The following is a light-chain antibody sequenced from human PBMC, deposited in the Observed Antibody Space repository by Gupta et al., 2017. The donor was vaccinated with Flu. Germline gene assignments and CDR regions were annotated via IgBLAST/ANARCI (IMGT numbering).Light chain of an antibody. V-gene: IGLV2-11*01. Sequence: QSALTQPRPVSGAPGQSVTISCTGTNSDVGGYNYVSWYQQHPGKAPKLMIYDVSKRPSGVPDRFSGSKSGNTASLTISGLQAEDEADYYCCSYAGSLMVFGGGTKLTVL. CDR1: NSDVGGYNY. CDR2: DVS. CDR3: CSYAGSLMV. J-gene: IGLJ3*02.